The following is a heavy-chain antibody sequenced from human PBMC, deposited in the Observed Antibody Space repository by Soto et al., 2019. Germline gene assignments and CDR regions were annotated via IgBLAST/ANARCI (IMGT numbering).Heavy chain of an antibody. D-gene: IGHD4-4*01. V-gene: IGHV4-4*07. J-gene: IGHJ6*02. CDR3: ARDRATVTEMYYYYGMDV. CDR1: GGSISSYY. CDR2: IYTSGST. Sequence: SETLSLTCTVSGGSISSYYWSWIRQPAEKGLEWIGRIYTSGSTNYNPSLKSRVTMSVDTSKNQFSLKLSSVTAADTAVYYCARDRATVTEMYYYYGMDVWGQGTTVTVSS.